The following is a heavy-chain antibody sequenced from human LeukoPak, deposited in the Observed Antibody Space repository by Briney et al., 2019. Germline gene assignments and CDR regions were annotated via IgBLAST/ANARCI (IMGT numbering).Heavy chain of an antibody. CDR3: VRATWDY. CDR2: ISGSGEIT. Sequence: GGTLRLSCAASGFIFSDYGMSWVRQAPGKGLEWVSVISGSGEITYYADSVKGRFTISRDNAKNSLYLQMNSLRAEDTAVYFCVRATWDYWGQGTLVTVSS. J-gene: IGHJ4*02. V-gene: IGHV3-23*01. CDR1: GFIFSDYG.